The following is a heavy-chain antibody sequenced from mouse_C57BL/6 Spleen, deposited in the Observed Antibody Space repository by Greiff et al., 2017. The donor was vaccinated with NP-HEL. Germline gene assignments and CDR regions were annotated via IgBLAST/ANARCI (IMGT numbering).Heavy chain of an antibody. CDR3: APYYYGSSGYFDV. V-gene: IGHV1-53*01. J-gene: IGHJ1*03. CDR1: GYTFTSYW. CDR2: INPSNGGT. Sequence: VQLQQPGTELVKPGASVKLSCKASGYTFTSYWMHWVKQRPGQGLEWIGNINPSNGGTNYNEKFKSKATLTVDKSSSTAYMQLSSLTAADSAVYYCAPYYYGSSGYFDVWGTRTTVTVSS. D-gene: IGHD1-1*01.